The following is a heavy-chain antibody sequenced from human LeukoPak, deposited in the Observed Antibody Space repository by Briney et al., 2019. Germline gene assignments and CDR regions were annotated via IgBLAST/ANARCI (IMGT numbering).Heavy chain of an antibody. V-gene: IGHV1-69*13. D-gene: IGHD2-21*02. Sequence: SVKVSCKASGGTFSSYAISWVRQAPGQGLEWMGGIIPIFGTANYAQKFQGRVTITADESTNTAYMELSSLRSEDTAVYYCVLARSLAYCGGDCYLDYWGQGTLVTVSS. CDR2: IIPIFGTA. CDR3: VLARSLAYCGGDCYLDY. CDR1: GGTFSSYA. J-gene: IGHJ4*02.